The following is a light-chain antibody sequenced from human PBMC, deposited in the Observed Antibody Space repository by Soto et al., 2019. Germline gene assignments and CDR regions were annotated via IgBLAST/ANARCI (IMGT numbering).Light chain of an antibody. CDR1: QSLSNSSY. J-gene: IGKJ1*01. CDR3: QQCYSTPRT. V-gene: IGKV3D-7*01. Sequence: EIPMTKSPANLTESPSEIATLSCMASQSLSNSSYLTWYQQKPGQAPRLLIFGASSRDSGVPSRFSGSGSGTDFTLTISSLQPEDFATYYCQQCYSTPRTFGQGTKVDIK. CDR2: GAS.